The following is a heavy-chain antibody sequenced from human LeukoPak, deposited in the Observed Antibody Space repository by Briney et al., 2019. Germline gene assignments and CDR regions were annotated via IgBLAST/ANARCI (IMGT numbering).Heavy chain of an antibody. CDR1: SGSISDYY. CDR3: ARQSSWFQVWFDP. V-gene: IGHV4-59*08. Sequence: PSETLSLTCTVSSGSISDYYWSWIRQPPGKGLEWIGYIYSDGSTNYSPSLKSRVTISVDMSKNQFALKLRSVTAADTAVYYCARQSSWFQVWFDPWGLGTLVTVSS. J-gene: IGHJ5*02. D-gene: IGHD6-13*01. CDR2: IYSDGST.